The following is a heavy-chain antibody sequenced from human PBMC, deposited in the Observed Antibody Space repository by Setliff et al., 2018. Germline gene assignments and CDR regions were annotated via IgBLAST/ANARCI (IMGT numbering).Heavy chain of an antibody. D-gene: IGHD5-12*01. CDR1: GFTFSDYY. V-gene: IGHV3-11*04. Sequence: SLILSCASSGFTFSDYYMSCILQAPGKGLDWVSYISSSGSTIYYADSVKGRFTISRDNAKNSLYLQMNSLRAEDTAVYYCARDSNSGYDWHYFEYWGQGKLVKVSS. J-gene: IGHJ4*02. CDR3: ARDSNSGYDWHYFEY. CDR2: ISSSGSTI.